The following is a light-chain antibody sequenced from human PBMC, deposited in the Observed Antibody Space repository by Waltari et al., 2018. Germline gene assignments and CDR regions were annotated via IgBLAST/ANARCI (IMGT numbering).Light chain of an antibody. CDR1: SLRSYY. Sequence: SSELTQDPAVSVALGQTVRITCHGDSLRSYYASRYQQKPGQAPVLVIYGKNNRPSGIPDRFSGSSSGNTASLTITGAQAEDEADYYCNSRDSSANHLVFGGGTKLTVL. J-gene: IGLJ2*01. CDR2: GKN. V-gene: IGLV3-19*01. CDR3: NSRDSSANHLV.